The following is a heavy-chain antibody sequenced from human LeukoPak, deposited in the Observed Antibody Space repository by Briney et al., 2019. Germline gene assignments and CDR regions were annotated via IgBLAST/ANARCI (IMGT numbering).Heavy chain of an antibody. V-gene: IGHV4-34*01. D-gene: IGHD6-13*01. CDR2: ITHSGST. CDR1: GGSFSGYY. CDR3: ARGIAALSPYYYYMDV. Sequence: SETLSLTCAVYGGSFSGYYWSWIRQPPGQGLEWRREITHSGSTKYNPSLKSRVTLSVDTSKNQFSLKLSSVPAADTAVYYCARGIAALSPYYYYMDVWGKGTTVTVSS. J-gene: IGHJ6*03.